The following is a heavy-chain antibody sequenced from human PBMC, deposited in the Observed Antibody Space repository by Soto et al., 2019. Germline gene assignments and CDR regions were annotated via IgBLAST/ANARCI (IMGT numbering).Heavy chain of an antibody. V-gene: IGHV4-34*01. CDR3: ASRTFTYYYDSSGYYYGY. Sequence: SETLSLTCAVYGGSFSGYYWSWIRQPPGKGLEWIGEINHSGSTNYNPSLKSRVTISVDTSKNQFSLKLSSVTAADTAVYYCASRTFTYYYDSSGYYYGYWGQGTLVTVSS. J-gene: IGHJ4*02. D-gene: IGHD3-22*01. CDR1: GGSFSGYY. CDR2: INHSGST.